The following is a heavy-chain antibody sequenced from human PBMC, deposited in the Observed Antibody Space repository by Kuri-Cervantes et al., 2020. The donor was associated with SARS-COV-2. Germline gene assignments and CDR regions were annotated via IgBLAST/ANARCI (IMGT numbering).Heavy chain of an antibody. CDR3: ARQASYYYGSGSYWYYYYGMDV. J-gene: IGHJ6*02. Sequence: SETLSLTCAVSGGSINFYYWNWIRQPPGKGLEWIGYIYYSGSTNYNPSLKSRVTIPVDTSKNQFSLKLSSVTAADTAVYYCARQASYYYGSGSYWYYYYGMDVWGQGTTVTVSS. CDR1: GGSINFYY. CDR2: IYYSGST. D-gene: IGHD3-10*01. V-gene: IGHV4-59*08.